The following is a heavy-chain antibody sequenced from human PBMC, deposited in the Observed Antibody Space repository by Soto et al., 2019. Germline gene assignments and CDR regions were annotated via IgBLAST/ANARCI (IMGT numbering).Heavy chain of an antibody. CDR1: GDSYSISTYS. V-gene: IGHV4-30-2*01. CDR3: ARGRSGGSCYSVFTSCGLTFDY. J-gene: IGHJ4*02. CDR2: IYQSGVT. Sequence: SETLSLTCNMSGDSYSISTYSWSWIRQPPGKALQWIGFIYQSGVTSYNPSLASRVSISLDRSNNQCSLKLKSVTAADTAVYYCARGRSGGSCYSVFTSCGLTFDYWGQGTLVTVSS. D-gene: IGHD2-15*01.